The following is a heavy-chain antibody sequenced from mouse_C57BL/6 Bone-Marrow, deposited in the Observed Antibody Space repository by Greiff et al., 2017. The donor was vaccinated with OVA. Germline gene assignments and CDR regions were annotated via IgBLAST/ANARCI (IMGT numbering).Heavy chain of an antibody. V-gene: IGHV1-50*01. CDR1: GYTFTSYW. Sequence: QVQLQQPGAELVKPGASVKLSCKASGYTFTSYWMQWVKQRPGQGLEWIGEIDPSDSYTNYNQKFKGKATLTVDTSSSTAYMQLSSLTSEDSAVYYCARGIYYLDYWGQGTTLTVSS. J-gene: IGHJ2*01. CDR2: IDPSDSYT. CDR3: ARGIYYLDY.